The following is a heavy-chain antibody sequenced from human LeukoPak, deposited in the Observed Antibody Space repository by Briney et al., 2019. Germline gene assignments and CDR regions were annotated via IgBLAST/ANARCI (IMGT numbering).Heavy chain of an antibody. CDR2: IHTSGRT. V-gene: IGHV4-4*07. D-gene: IGHD3-22*01. CDR1: GDSISSYY. J-gene: IGHJ4*02. Sequence: PSETLSLTCTVSGDSISSYYWSWIRQPAGKGLEWIGRIHTSGRTNYNPSLKSRVTISADTSKNQFSLKLSSVTAADTAVYYCARGVTYYYDSSGYLYWGQGTLVTVSS. CDR3: ARGVTYYYDSSGYLY.